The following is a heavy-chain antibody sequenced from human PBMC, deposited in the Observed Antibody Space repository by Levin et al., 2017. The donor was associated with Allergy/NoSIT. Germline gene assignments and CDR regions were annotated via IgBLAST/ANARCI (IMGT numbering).Heavy chain of an antibody. Sequence: GGSLRLSCAAYGFTFSNYAMSWVRQAPGKGLEWVSAISGSGGSTYYGDSVKGRFTISRDNSKNTVDLQMNSLRAEDTALYYCAKPHYDFWSGYRGASDNWGQGTLVTVSS. CDR3: AKPHYDFWSGYRGASDN. V-gene: IGHV3-23*01. D-gene: IGHD3-3*01. CDR2: ISGSGGST. CDR1: GFTFSNYA. J-gene: IGHJ4*02.